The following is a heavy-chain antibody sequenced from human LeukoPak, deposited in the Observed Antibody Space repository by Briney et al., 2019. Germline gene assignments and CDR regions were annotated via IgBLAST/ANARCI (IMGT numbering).Heavy chain of an antibody. CDR2: ISPYNGKT. D-gene: IGHD3-9*01. CDR3: ARVFRVTAYYPIDY. V-gene: IGHV1-18*01. Sequence: ASVKVSFKASTYTFTHYGISWVRQAPGQGLEWIGWISPYNGKTNYSQSLQDRFTMTTDTYTRTAYLELRSLRSDDTAVYYCARVFRVTAYYPIDYWGQGTLVTVSS. CDR1: TYTFTHYG. J-gene: IGHJ4*02.